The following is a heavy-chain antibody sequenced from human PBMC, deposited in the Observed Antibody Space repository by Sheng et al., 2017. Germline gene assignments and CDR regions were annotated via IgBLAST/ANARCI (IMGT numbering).Heavy chain of an antibody. J-gene: IGHJ4*02. CDR3: ARAIAAALNFDY. CDR2: IDYSGST. V-gene: IGHV4-39*07. Sequence: QLQLQESGPGLVKPSETLSLTCTVAGGSISSSFYYWGWIRQPPGKGLEWIANIDYSGSTYYNASLKSRVTISVDTSKNQFSLKLSSVTAADTAVYYCARAIAAALNFDYWGQGTLVTVSS. D-gene: IGHD6-13*01. CDR1: GGSISSSFYY.